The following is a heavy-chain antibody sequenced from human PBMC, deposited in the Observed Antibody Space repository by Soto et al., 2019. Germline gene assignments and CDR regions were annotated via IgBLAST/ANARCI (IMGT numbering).Heavy chain of an antibody. J-gene: IGHJ6*02. Sequence: QVQLQESGPGLVKPSGTLSLTCAVSGGSVSGSNWWSWVRQPPGKGLEWIGEIYHSGNTNYNPSRKSRVTILVDKFKNQFFLKLSSVTAAATAVYYCARDRYCGYDGMDVWGQGTTVTVSS. CDR1: GGSVSGSNW. D-gene: IGHD1-26*01. CDR2: IYHSGNT. CDR3: ARDRYCGYDGMDV. V-gene: IGHV4-4*02.